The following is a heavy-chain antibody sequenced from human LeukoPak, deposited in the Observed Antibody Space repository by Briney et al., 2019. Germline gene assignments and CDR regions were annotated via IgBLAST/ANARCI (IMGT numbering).Heavy chain of an antibody. J-gene: IGHJ4*02. CDR2: IWYDGSNK. CDR1: GFTFCSYG. D-gene: IGHD6-19*01. CDR3: AKDLHFLSSGWYAFDY. Sequence: GRSLRLSCAASGFTFCSYGMHWVRQAPGKGLEWVAVIWYDGSNKYYADSVKGRFTISRDNSKNTLYLQMNSLRAEDTAVYYCAKDLHFLSSGWYAFDYWGQGTLVTVSS. V-gene: IGHV3-33*06.